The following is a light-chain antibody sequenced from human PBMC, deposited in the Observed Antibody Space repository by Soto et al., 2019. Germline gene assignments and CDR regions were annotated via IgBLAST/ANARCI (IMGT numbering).Light chain of an antibody. V-gene: IGKV3-20*01. CDR3: QQYGSSPIT. CDR2: AAS. Sequence: EIVLTQSPGTLSLSPWERVTLSCRASQSVRGNYLAWYQQKPGQAPRLLIYAASSKATGIPDRFRGRGSGTDFTLTISRLEPEDFAVYYCQQYGSSPITFGQGTRLEIK. CDR1: QSVRGNY. J-gene: IGKJ5*01.